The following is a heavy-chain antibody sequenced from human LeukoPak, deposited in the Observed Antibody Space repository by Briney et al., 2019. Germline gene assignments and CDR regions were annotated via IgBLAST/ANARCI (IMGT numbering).Heavy chain of an antibody. CDR3: ARQEVSGLLTGDLCFDY. CDR2: IYPGDSDT. V-gene: IGHV5-51*01. J-gene: IGHJ4*02. CDR1: GYSFTSYW. Sequence: GESLKISCKGSGYSFTSYWIGWVRQMPGKGLEWMGIIYPGDSDTRYSPSFQGQVTISADKSISTAYLQWSSLKASDTAMYYCARQEVSGLLTGDLCFDYWGQGTLVTVSS. D-gene: IGHD7-27*01.